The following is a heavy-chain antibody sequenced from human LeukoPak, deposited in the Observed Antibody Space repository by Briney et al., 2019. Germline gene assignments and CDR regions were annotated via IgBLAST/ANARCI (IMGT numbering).Heavy chain of an antibody. D-gene: IGHD2-2*01. V-gene: IGHV4-59*01. CDR1: GGSISSYY. Sequence: WETLSLTCTVSGGSISSYYWSWIRQPPGKGLEWIGYIYYSGSTNYNPSLKSRVTISVDTSKNQFSLKLSSVTAADTAVYYCSRADATMLQLYWGQGTLVTVSS. CDR2: IYYSGST. J-gene: IGHJ4*02. CDR3: SRADATMLQLY.